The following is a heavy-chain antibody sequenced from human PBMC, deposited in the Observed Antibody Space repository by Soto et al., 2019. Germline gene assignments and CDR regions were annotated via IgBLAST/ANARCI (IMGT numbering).Heavy chain of an antibody. J-gene: IGHJ4*02. CDR3: ARDRSLYDGAAKGYCSGGSCYPRKKTQYYFDY. D-gene: IGHD2-15*01. CDR1: GGSFSGYY. Sequence: SETLSLTCAVYGGSFSGYYWSWIRQPPGKGLEWIGEINHSGSTNYNPSLKSRVTISVDTSKNQFSLKLSSVTAADTAVYYCARDRSLYDGAAKGYCSGGSCYPRKKTQYYFDYWGQGTLVTVSS. CDR2: INHSGST. V-gene: IGHV4-34*01.